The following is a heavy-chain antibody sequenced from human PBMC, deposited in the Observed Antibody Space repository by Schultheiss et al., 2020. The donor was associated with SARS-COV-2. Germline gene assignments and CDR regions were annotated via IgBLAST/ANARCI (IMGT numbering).Heavy chain of an antibody. CDR2: IYYSGST. Sequence: SETLSLTCTVSGGSISSYYWCWIRLPPGQGLELIGYIYYSGSTNYNPSLKSRFTISVDTSKNQFSLKLSSVTAADSAVYYCARVSANFGYYYYMDVWGKGTTVTVSS. J-gene: IGHJ6*03. CDR3: ARVSANFGYYYYMDV. CDR1: GGSISSYY. D-gene: IGHD3-3*01. V-gene: IGHV4-59*01.